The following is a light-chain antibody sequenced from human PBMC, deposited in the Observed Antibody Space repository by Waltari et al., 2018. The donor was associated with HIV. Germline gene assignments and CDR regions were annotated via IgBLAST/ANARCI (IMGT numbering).Light chain of an antibody. Sequence: DIQMTQSPSSLSASVGDRVTITCRASQSISNYLNWYQQKPGKAPKLLNYATYSLQSGVATWCSSNGSRTDFTLTISSLQDEDFANYYRQHSYSTPLATFGQGTKLEIK. CDR3: QHSYSTPLAT. CDR1: QSISNY. V-gene: IGKV1-39*01. CDR2: ATY. J-gene: IGKJ2*01.